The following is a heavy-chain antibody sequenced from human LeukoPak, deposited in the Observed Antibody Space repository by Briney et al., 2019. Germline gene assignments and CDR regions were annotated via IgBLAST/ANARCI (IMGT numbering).Heavy chain of an antibody. Sequence: PGGSLRLSCAASGFTFSNYNMNWVRQAPGKGLEWISYISLSSSTLYYIDSVKGRFTISRDNAKNSLYLEMNNLRAEDTAVYYCARDSGSYFIEECWGQGTLVTVSS. V-gene: IGHV3-48*01. CDR3: ARDSGSYFIEEC. CDR1: GFTFSNYN. D-gene: IGHD1-26*01. J-gene: IGHJ4*02. CDR2: ISLSSSTL.